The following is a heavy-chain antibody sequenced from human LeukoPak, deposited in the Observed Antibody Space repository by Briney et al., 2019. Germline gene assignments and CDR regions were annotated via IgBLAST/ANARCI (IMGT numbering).Heavy chain of an antibody. CDR3: ARLVYDWLRVHYFDY. Sequence: ASVKVSCKASGYTFTSYGISWVRQAPGQRLEWMGWISAYNGNTNYAQKLQGRVTMTTDTSTSTAYMELRSLRSDDTAVYYCARLVYDWLRVHYFDYWGQGTLITVSS. V-gene: IGHV1-18*01. CDR2: ISAYNGNT. CDR1: GYTFTSYG. D-gene: IGHD3-9*01. J-gene: IGHJ4*02.